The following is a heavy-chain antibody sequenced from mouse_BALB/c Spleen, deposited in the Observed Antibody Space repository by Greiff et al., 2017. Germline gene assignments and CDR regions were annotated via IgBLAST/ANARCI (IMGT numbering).Heavy chain of an antibody. CDR1: GFTFSSFG. Sequence: EVKLVESGGGLVQPGGSRKLSCAASGFTFSSFGMHWVRQAPEKGLEWVAYISSGSSTIYYADTVKGRFTISRDNPKNTLFLQMTSLRSEDTAMYYCARFGDGYYEDYWGQGTTLTVSS. J-gene: IGHJ2*01. CDR3: ARFGDGYYEDY. V-gene: IGHV5-17*02. D-gene: IGHD2-3*01. CDR2: ISSGSSTI.